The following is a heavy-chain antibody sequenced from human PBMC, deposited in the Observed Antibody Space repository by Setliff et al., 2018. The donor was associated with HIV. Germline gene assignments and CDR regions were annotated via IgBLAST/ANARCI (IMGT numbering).Heavy chain of an antibody. D-gene: IGHD1-26*01. CDR3: ARHRYNWYFDV. CDR2: VYYSGTT. J-gene: IGHJ2*01. V-gene: IGHV4-39*01. CDR1: GGSVSNSNYY. Sequence: SETLSLTCTVSGGSVSNSNYYWGWIRQPPGKGLEWIVSVYYSGTTYYNPSLKSRVTISVDTSKSQFSLQLNSMTAADTALYYCARHRYNWYFDVWGRGTLVTVSS.